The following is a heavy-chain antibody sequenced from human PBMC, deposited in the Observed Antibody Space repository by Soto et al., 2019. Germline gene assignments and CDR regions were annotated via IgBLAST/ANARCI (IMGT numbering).Heavy chain of an antibody. CDR3: ASGQVGATTWFDP. CDR2: IYDNGTT. J-gene: IGHJ5*02. Sequence: LSETLSLTCTVSGASISSGGYYWSWIRQDPGKGLEWLGYIYDNGTTYYNPSLKSRVSISRDKSKNQFSLKMTSLTAADTAVYYCASGQVGATTWFDPWGQGTKVTVSS. D-gene: IGHD1-26*01. V-gene: IGHV4-31*03. CDR1: GASISSGGYY.